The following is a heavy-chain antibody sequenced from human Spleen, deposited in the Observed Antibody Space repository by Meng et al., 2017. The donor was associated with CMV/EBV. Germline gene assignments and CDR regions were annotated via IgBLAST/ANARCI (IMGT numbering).Heavy chain of an antibody. CDR3: AREAAAGYYYYYGMDV. D-gene: IGHD6-13*01. Sequence: GESLKISCAASGFTLSNYSMNWVRQAPGKGLEWVSSISSSSSYIYYADSVKGRFTISRDNAKNSLYLQMNSLRAEDTAVYYCAREAAAGYYYYYGMDVWGQGTTVTVSS. V-gene: IGHV3-21*01. CDR2: ISSSSSYI. J-gene: IGHJ6*02. CDR1: GFTLSNYS.